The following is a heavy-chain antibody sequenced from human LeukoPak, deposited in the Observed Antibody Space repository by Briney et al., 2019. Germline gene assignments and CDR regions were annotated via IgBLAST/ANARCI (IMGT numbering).Heavy chain of an antibody. D-gene: IGHD6-13*01. CDR3: ARGQGVSWLKTDY. CDR1: GGTFSSYA. V-gene: IGHV1-69*04. J-gene: IGHJ4*02. CDR2: IIPILGIA. Sequence: EASVKVSCEASGGTFSSYAISWVRQAPGQGVEWMGRIIPILGIANYAQKFQGRVTMTRNTSISTAYMELSSLRSEDTAVYHCARGQGVSWLKTDYWGQGTLVTVPP.